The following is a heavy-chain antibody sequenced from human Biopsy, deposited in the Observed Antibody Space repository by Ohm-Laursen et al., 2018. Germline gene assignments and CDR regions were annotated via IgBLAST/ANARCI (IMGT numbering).Heavy chain of an antibody. CDR3: ARATNSTGWPYYYFYGMDV. CDR2: IYYSGST. J-gene: IGHJ6*02. V-gene: IGHV4-59*01. CDR1: GGSISSDY. Sequence: SLTLSLTCTVSGGSISSDYWSWIRQTPGKGLEWIGYIYYSGSTSYNPSLKSRVTISVDTSKNQLSLRLNSVTAADTAVYYCARATNSTGWPYYYFYGMDVWGQGTTVTVSS. D-gene: IGHD2/OR15-2a*01.